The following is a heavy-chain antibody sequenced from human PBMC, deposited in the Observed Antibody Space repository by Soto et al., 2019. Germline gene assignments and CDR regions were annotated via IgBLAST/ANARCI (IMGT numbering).Heavy chain of an antibody. D-gene: IGHD3-22*01. CDR3: ARSIFTYYYDSSGYSQTRYFDY. Sequence: ASVKVSCKASGYTFTSYDINWVRQATGQGLEWMGWMNPNSGNTGYAQKFQGRVTITRNTSISTAYMELSSLRFEDTAVYYCARSIFTYYYDSSGYSQTRYFDYWGQGTLVTVSS. CDR2: MNPNSGNT. J-gene: IGHJ4*02. CDR1: GYTFTSYD. V-gene: IGHV1-8*01.